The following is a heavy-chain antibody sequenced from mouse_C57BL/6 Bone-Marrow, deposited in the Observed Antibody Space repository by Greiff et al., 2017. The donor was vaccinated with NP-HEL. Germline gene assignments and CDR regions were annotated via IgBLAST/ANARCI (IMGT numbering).Heavy chain of an antibody. CDR3: TLYGSRGPYFDY. CDR2: IRLKSDNYAT. Sequence: EVQLVESGGGLVQPGGSMKLSCVASGFTFSNYWMNWVRQSPEKGLEWVAQIRLKSDNYATHYAESVKGRFTISRDDSKSSVYLQMNNLRAEDTGIYYCTLYGSRGPYFDYWGQGTTLTVSS. J-gene: IGHJ2*01. D-gene: IGHD1-1*01. CDR1: GFTFSNYW. V-gene: IGHV6-3*01.